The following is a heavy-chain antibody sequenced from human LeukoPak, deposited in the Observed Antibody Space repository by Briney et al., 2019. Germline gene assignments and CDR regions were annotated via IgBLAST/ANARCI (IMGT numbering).Heavy chain of an antibody. Sequence: NPSETLSLTCTVSGGSISSYYWSWIRQPAGKGLEWIGRIYTSGSTNYNPSLKSRVTISVDTSKNQFSLKLSSVTAADTAVYYCAREWFGELFPKNWFDPWGQGTLVTVSS. J-gene: IGHJ5*02. CDR3: AREWFGELFPKNWFDP. CDR2: IYTSGST. D-gene: IGHD3-10*01. V-gene: IGHV4-4*07. CDR1: GGSISSYY.